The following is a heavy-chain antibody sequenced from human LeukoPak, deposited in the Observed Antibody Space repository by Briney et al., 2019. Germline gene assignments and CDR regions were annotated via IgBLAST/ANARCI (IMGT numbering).Heavy chain of an antibody. J-gene: IGHJ4*02. CDR1: RYIFTDYY. Sequence: ASVKVSCKASRYIFTDYYLHWVRQAPGQGLEWMGWINPNSGGTNYAQKFQGRVTMTRDTSISTAYMELSRLRSDDTAVYYCARELERGVSIFDYWGQGTLVTVSS. D-gene: IGHD2-21*01. CDR3: ARELERGVSIFDY. V-gene: IGHV1-2*02. CDR2: INPNSGGT.